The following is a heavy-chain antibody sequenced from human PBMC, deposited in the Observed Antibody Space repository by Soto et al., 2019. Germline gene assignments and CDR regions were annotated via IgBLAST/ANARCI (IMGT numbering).Heavy chain of an antibody. CDR3: AGTTSSYYYYGMDV. V-gene: IGHV1-58*01. J-gene: IGHJ6*02. Sequence: PSVKVSCKASGFTFSASAVQWVRQARGQRLEWIGWIVVGSGDTNYAQDFQERVTITMDMSTSTAYMQLSSLRSEDTAIYYCAGTTSSYYYYGMDVWGQGTTVTV. CDR1: GFTFSASA. CDR2: IVVGSGDT. D-gene: IGHD1-7*01.